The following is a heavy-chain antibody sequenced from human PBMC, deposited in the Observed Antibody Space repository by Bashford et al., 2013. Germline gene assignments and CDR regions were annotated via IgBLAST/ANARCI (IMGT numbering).Heavy chain of an antibody. V-gene: IGHV3-7*01. CDR2: INQDGSVK. Sequence: ETLSLTCTVSGGSISSNNHYWGWIRQPPGRGWSGWPTINQDGSVKYYVDSAKGRFTISRDNAKKSLYLQMNSLRAEDTAVYSCTRDFQGVYDYGMDVWGQGTTVTVSS. J-gene: IGHJ6*02. CDR3: TRDFQGVYDYGMDV. CDR1: GGSISSNNHY. D-gene: IGHD2-8*01.